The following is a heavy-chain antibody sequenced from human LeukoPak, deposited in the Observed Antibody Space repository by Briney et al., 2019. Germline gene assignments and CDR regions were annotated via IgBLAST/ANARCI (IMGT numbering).Heavy chain of an antibody. Sequence: PSETLSLTCTVSGGSISTSRYYWGWIRQPPGKGLEWIGSIYYSGLTYYNPSLKSRVTMSIDTSKNQFSLKLSSVTAADTAVYFCAPVQWLADTWGYWGQGTLVTVSP. D-gene: IGHD6-19*01. CDR1: GGSISTSRYY. J-gene: IGHJ4*02. V-gene: IGHV4-39*01. CDR3: APVQWLADTWGY. CDR2: IYYSGLT.